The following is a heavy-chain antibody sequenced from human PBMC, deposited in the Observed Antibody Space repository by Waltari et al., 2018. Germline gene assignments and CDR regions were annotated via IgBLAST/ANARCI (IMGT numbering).Heavy chain of an antibody. CDR3: ARHEDYDYIWGSYRQVGSCFDY. V-gene: IGHV4-39*07. Sequence: QLQLQESGPGLVKPSETLPLTCTVSGGSISSSSYYWDWIRQPPGKGLEWIGSIYYSGSTYYNPSLKSRVTISVDTSKNQFSLKLSSVTAADTAVYYCARHEDYDYIWGSYRQVGSCFDYWGQGTLVTVSS. J-gene: IGHJ4*02. CDR1: GGSISSSSYY. D-gene: IGHD3-16*02. CDR2: IYYSGST.